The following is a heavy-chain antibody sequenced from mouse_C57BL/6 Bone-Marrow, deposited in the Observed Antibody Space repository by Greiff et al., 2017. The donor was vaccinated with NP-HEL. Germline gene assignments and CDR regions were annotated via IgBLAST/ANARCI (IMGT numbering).Heavy chain of an antibody. V-gene: IGHV1-78*01. D-gene: IGHD1-1*01. CDR3: ARVYYYGSSYYAMDY. CDR1: GYTFTDHT. Sequence: QVQLQQSDAELVKPGASVKISCKVSGYTFTDHTIHWMKQRPEQGLEWIGYIYPRDGSTKYNEKFKGKATLTADKSSSTAYMQLNSLTSEDSAVYFCARVYYYGSSYYAMDYWGQGTSVTVSS. J-gene: IGHJ4*01. CDR2: IYPRDGST.